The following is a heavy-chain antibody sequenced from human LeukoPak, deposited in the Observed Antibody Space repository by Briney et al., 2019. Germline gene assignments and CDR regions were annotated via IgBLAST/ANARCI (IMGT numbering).Heavy chain of an antibody. CDR3: ARDSYYDFWSGYARRNYYYYGMDV. V-gene: IGHV3-30-3*01. D-gene: IGHD3-3*01. CDR2: ISYDGSNK. CDR1: GFTFSSYA. J-gene: IGHJ6*02. Sequence: PGGSLRLSCAASGFTFSSYAMHWVRQAPGKGLEWVAVISYDGSNKYYADSVKGRFTISRDNSKNTRYLQMNSLRAEDTAVYYCARDSYYDFWSGYARRNYYYYGMDVWGQGTTVIVSS.